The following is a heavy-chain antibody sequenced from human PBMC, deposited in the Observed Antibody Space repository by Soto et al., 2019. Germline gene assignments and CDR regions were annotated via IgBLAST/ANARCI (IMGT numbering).Heavy chain of an antibody. CDR3: ARYDYSNLYY. CDR1: GFIFSSYS. V-gene: IGHV3-21*01. D-gene: IGHD4-4*01. Sequence: EVQLVESGGGLVKPGGSLSLSCAASGFIFSSYSMNWVRQAPGKGLEWVSSISSSSSYIYYADSVKGRFTISRDNAKNSLYLQMNSLRAEDTAVYYCARYDYSNLYYWGQGTLVTVSS. CDR2: ISSSSSYI. J-gene: IGHJ4*02.